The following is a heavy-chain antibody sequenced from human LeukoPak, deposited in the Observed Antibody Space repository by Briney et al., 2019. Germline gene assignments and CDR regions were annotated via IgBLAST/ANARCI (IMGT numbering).Heavy chain of an antibody. Sequence: ASVKVSCKASGYTFTGYYIHWVRQAPGQGLEWVGWISPNSGGTKYAQKLQGRVTMTTDTSTSTAYMELRSLRSDDTAVYYCARDIAVAGIGGDYWGQGTLVTISS. V-gene: IGHV1-18*01. CDR2: ISPNSGGT. J-gene: IGHJ4*02. CDR3: ARDIAVAGIGGDY. D-gene: IGHD6-19*01. CDR1: GYTFTGYY.